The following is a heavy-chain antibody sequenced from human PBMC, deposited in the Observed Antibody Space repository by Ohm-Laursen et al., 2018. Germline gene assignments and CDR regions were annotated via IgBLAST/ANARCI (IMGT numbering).Heavy chain of an antibody. J-gene: IGHJ6*02. CDR2: IYYSGST. CDR3: ARCTAPYYYYGMDV. V-gene: IGHV4-59*01. Sequence: GTLSLTCTVSGGSISSYYWSWIRQPPGKGLEWIGYIYYSGSTNYNPSLKSRVTISVDTSKNQFSLKLSSVTAADTAVYYCARCTAPYYYYGMDVWGQGTTVTVSS. CDR1: GGSISSYY.